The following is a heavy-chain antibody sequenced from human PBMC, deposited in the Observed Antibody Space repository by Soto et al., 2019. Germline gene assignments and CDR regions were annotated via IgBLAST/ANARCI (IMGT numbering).Heavy chain of an antibody. J-gene: IGHJ6*02. V-gene: IGHV1-46*03. CDR2: VNPNGGST. CDR3: ARYSRNLDYYGMDV. CDR1: GYSFTSYY. Sequence: QAQLVQSGAEVKKPGASVKVSCKASGYSFTSYYMHWVRQAPGEGLEWMGIVNPNGGSTTYAQKLQVRVTMTRATSTSTVYIGLSSLRPADTAVYYCARYSRNLDYYGMDVWGQGTTVTVSS. D-gene: IGHD6-13*01.